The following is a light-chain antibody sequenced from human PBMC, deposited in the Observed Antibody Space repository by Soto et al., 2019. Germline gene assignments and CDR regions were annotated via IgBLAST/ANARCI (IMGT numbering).Light chain of an antibody. CDR3: QHRSNWPPII. J-gene: IGKJ5*01. V-gene: IGKV3-11*01. CDR2: DAS. CDR1: QNIHTN. Sequence: IELKMSAAGLSVYPCERPTISYTAGQNIHTNLAWYQQKPGQAPRLLFYDASSRATGIPARFSGSGSGTDFTLTISCLEPEDFAVYYCQHRSNWPPIIFGQGTRLEIK.